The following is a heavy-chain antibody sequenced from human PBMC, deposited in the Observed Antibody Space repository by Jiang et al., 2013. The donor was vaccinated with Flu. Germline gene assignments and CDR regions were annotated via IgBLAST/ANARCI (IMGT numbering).Heavy chain of an antibody. D-gene: IGHD3-22*01. CDR1: GGSINSHY. CDR2: ISYGGRT. Sequence: GPGLVKPSETLSLTCTVSGGSINSHYWSWIRQPPGKGLEWIAYISYGGRTNYNPSLRSRVTISIDTSRNQFSLKLSSVTAADTAAYYCARVIRVITANAFDVWGQGTMVTVSS. CDR3: ARVIRVITANAFDV. V-gene: IGHV4-59*11. J-gene: IGHJ3*01.